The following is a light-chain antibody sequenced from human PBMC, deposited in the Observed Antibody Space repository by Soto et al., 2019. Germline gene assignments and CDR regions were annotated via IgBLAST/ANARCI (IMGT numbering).Light chain of an antibody. CDR1: SSDVGGYNY. Sequence: QSALTQAASVSGSPGQSITISCTGTSSDVGGYNYVSWYQQHPGRAPKLMIYEVSKRPSGVSNRFSGSKSGNTASLTISGLQAEDEADYYCSSYTSSGTLVVFGGGTKVTVL. J-gene: IGLJ2*01. V-gene: IGLV2-14*01. CDR3: SSYTSSGTLVV. CDR2: EVS.